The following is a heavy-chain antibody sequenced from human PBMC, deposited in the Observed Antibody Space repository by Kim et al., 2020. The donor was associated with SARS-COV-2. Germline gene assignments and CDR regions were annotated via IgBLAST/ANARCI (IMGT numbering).Heavy chain of an antibody. CDR1: GYSISSGYY. J-gene: IGHJ4*01. Sequence: SETLSLTCTVSGYSISSGYYWGWIRQPPGKGLEWIGSIYHSGSTYYNPSLKSRVTISVDTSKNQFSLKLSSVTAADTAVYYCARLKGYGSGSYYNGFDY. V-gene: IGHV4-38-2*02. D-gene: IGHD3-10*01. CDR3: ARLKGYGSGSYYNGFDY. CDR2: IYHSGST.